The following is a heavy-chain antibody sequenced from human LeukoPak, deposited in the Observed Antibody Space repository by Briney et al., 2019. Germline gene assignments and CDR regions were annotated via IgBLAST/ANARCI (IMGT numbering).Heavy chain of an antibody. D-gene: IGHD2-2*01. CDR3: ASSQFDPYGMDV. CDR2: INPSGGST. V-gene: IGHV1-46*01. Sequence: ASVKVSCKASGYTFTSCYMHWVRQAPGQGLEWMGIINPSGGSTSYAQKFQGRVTMTRDTSTSTVYMELSSLRSEDTAVYYCASSQFDPYGMDVWGQGTTVTVSS. CDR1: GYTFTSCY. J-gene: IGHJ6*02.